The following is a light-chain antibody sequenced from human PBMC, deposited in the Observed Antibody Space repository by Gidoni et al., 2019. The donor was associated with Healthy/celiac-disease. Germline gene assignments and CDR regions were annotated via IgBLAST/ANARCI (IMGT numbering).Light chain of an antibody. J-gene: IGKJ2*04. V-gene: IGKV1-39*01. CDR1: QSIRSY. CDR2: AAS. Sequence: TITCRASQSIRSYLNWYQQKPGKAPKLLIYAASSLQSGVPSRFSGSGSGTDFTLTISSLQPEDFATYYCQQSYSTPMCSFGQGTKLEIK. CDR3: QQSYSTPMCS.